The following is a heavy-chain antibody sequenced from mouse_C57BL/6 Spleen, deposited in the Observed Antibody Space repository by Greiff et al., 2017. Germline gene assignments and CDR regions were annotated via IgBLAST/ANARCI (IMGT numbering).Heavy chain of an antibody. J-gene: IGHJ3*01. CDR2: IDPSDSYT. Sequence: QVQLQQPGAELVMPGASVKLSCKASGYTFTSYWMHWVKQRPGQGLEWIGEIDPSDSYTNYNQKFKGKSTLTVDKSSSTAYMQLSSLTSEDSAVYYCARSPYYEYDPAWFAYWGQGTLVTVSA. CDR1: GYTFTSYW. CDR3: ARSPYYEYDPAWFAY. D-gene: IGHD2-4*01. V-gene: IGHV1-69*01.